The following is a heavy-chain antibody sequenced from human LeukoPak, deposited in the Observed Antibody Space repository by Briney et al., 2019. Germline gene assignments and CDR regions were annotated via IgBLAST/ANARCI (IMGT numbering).Heavy chain of an antibody. CDR3: AARDCSTTSCYGGLFDY. Sequence: PGGSLRLSCAASGLSVSSKYMNWVRQAPGKGLEWVSLLYSGGSTYYADSVKGRFTISRDSSKNTVYLQMNGLRAEDTAVYYCAARDCSTTSCYGGLFDYWGQGTLVTVSS. D-gene: IGHD2-2*01. V-gene: IGHV3-53*01. CDR1: GLSVSSKY. J-gene: IGHJ4*02. CDR2: LYSGGST.